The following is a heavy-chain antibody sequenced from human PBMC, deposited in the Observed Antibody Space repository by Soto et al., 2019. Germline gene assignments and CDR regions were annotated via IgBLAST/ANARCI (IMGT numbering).Heavy chain of an antibody. J-gene: IGHJ5*02. CDR3: ARGGSGDIVVVQAAPPSDNWFDP. Sequence: SETLSLTCAVYGGSFSGYYWSWIRQPPGKGLEWIGEINHSGSTNYNPSLKSRVTISVDTSKNQFSLKLSSVTAADTAVYYCARGGSGDIVVVQAAPPSDNWFDPWGQGTLVTVSS. V-gene: IGHV4-34*01. CDR1: GGSFSGYY. CDR2: INHSGST. D-gene: IGHD2-2*01.